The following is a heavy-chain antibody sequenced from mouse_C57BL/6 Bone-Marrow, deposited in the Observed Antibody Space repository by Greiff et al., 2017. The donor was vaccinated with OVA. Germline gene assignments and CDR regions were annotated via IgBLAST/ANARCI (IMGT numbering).Heavy chain of an antibody. CDR3: ARGGYAAWFAY. CDR2: ISGGGGNT. CDR1: GFTFSSYT. Sequence: EVQGVESGGGLVKPGGSLKLSCAASGFTFSSYTMSWVRQTPEKRLEWVATISGGGGNTYYPDSVKGRFTISRDNAKNTLYLQMSSLRSEDAALDYCARGGYAAWFAYWGQGTLVTVSA. V-gene: IGHV5-9*01. J-gene: IGHJ3*01. D-gene: IGHD3-1*01.